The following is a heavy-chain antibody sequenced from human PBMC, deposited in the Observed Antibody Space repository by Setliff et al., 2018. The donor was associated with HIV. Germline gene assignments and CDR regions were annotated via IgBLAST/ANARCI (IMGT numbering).Heavy chain of an antibody. D-gene: IGHD1-1*01. Sequence: PSETLSLTCTVSGDSVSSRSYYWSWIRQPPGKGLEWIGYIYYSGSTNYNPSLKSLVTISVDTSKNHFSLKLRSVTAADTAVYYCAQLGMVDDFDYWGQGTLVTVS. J-gene: IGHJ4*02. V-gene: IGHV4-61*03. CDR1: GDSVSSRSYY. CDR3: AQLGMVDDFDY. CDR2: IYYSGST.